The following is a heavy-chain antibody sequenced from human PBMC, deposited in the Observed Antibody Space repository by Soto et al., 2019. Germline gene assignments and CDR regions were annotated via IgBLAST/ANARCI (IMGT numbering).Heavy chain of an antibody. CDR3: ARSQGSSTSLEIYYYYYYGMDV. J-gene: IGHJ6*02. V-gene: IGHV1-69*01. Sequence: QVQLVQSGAEVKKPGSPVTVSCKASGGTFSSYAISWVRQAPGQGLEWMGGIIPISDTTNYAQKFQGRVTITADESTSTAYMELSSLRSEDTAVYYCARSQGSSTSLEIYYYYYYGMDVWGQGTTVTVSS. D-gene: IGHD2-2*01. CDR1: GGTFSSYA. CDR2: IIPISDTT.